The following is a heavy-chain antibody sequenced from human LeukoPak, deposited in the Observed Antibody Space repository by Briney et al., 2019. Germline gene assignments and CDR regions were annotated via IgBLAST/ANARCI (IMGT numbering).Heavy chain of an antibody. D-gene: IGHD3-10*01. V-gene: IGHV1-58*01. Sequence: GASVKVSCKASGFTFTSSAVQWVRQARGQRLEWIGWIVVGSGNTNYAQKFQGRVTITADESTSTAYMELSSLRSEDTAVYYCARVMEYYGSGSYFDYWGQGTLVTVSS. CDR2: IVVGSGNT. CDR3: ARVMEYYGSGSYFDY. CDR1: GFTFTSSA. J-gene: IGHJ4*02.